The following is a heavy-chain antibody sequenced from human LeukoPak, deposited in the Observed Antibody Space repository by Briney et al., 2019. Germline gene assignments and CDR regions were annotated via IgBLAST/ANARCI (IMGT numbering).Heavy chain of an antibody. CDR1: GYTFDYFY. CDR2: INGNDGST. CDR3: ARDEGSTYNQLDY. D-gene: IGHD1-14*01. Sequence: GASVTVSCKASGYTFDYFYIHWVRQAPGQGPEWMGWINGNDGSTNYALKFQGRVTMTRVTAISTVYMDLSGLRPDDTAIYYCARDEGSTYNQLDYWGQGTLVTVSS. V-gene: IGHV1-2*02. J-gene: IGHJ4*02.